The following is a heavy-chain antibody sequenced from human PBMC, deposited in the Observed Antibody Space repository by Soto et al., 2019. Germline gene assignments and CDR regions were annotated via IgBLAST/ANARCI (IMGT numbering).Heavy chain of an antibody. D-gene: IGHD5-12*01. CDR2: IYYSGST. CDR1: GGSISSYD. CDR3: ARRDSGFTSNWFDP. J-gene: IGHJ5*02. V-gene: IGHV4-59*08. Sequence: SETLCLTCTVSGGSISSYDGSWIRQPPGKGLEWIGYIYYSGSTNYNPSLKSRVTISVDTSKNQFSLKLSSVTAADTAVYYCARRDSGFTSNWFDPWGQGTLVTGSS.